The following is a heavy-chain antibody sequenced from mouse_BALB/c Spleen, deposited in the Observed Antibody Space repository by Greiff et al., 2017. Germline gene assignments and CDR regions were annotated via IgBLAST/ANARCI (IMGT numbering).Heavy chain of an antibody. J-gene: IGHJ2*01. CDR3: TQVPGTFGYDVYFDY. Sequence: EVQLQQSGTVLARPGASVKMSCKASGYSFTSYWMHWVKQRPGQGLEWIGAIYPGNSDTSYNQKFKGKAKLTAVTSASTAYMELSSLTNEDSAVYYCTQVPGTFGYDVYFDYGGQGTTLTVAS. CDR1: GYSFTSYW. D-gene: IGHD2-2*01. CDR2: IYPGNSDT. V-gene: IGHV1-5*01.